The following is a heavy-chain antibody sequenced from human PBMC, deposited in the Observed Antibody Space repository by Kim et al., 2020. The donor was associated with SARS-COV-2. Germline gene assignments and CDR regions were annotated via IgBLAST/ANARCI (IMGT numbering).Heavy chain of an antibody. CDR2: ISSGGGST. CDR3: AKDPPQPLAYYLYFDH. Sequence: GGSLRLSCAASGFTFSNYAMSWVRLAPGKGLEWVSTISSGGGSTFYADSVKGRFTISRDNSKNTLYLQMSSLRAEDTAVYYCAKDPPQPLAYYLYFDHWGQGTLVTASS. CDR1: GFTFSNYA. D-gene: IGHD6-13*01. J-gene: IGHJ4*02. V-gene: IGHV3-23*01.